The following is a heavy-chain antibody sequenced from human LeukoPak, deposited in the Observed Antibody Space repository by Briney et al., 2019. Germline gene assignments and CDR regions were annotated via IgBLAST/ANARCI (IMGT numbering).Heavy chain of an antibody. CDR1: GGSISTSNYY. CDR3: ARLRDGYNYYYYYYMDV. D-gene: IGHD5-24*01. CDR2: IFYSGST. J-gene: IGHJ6*03. V-gene: IGHV4-39*07. Sequence: SETLSLTCTVSGGSISTSNYYWGWIRQPPGKGLEWIGNIFYSGSTYYSPSLKSRVTISLDTSRNQFSLKLSSVTAADTAVYYCARLRDGYNYYYYYYMDVWGKGTTVTISS.